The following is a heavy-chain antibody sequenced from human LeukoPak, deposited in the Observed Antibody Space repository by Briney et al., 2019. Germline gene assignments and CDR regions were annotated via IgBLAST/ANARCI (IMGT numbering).Heavy chain of an antibody. J-gene: IGHJ4*02. CDR2: IYYSGST. CDR3: ARTSSAGYSSSWYVY. Sequence: PSETLSLTCTVSGGSINSYYWSWIRQPPGKGLEWIGYIYYSGSTIYNPSLKSRVTMSLDTSKNQFSLKLNSVTAADTVVYYCARTSSAGYSSSWYVYWGQGTLVTVSS. CDR1: GGSINSYY. D-gene: IGHD6-13*01. V-gene: IGHV4-59*01.